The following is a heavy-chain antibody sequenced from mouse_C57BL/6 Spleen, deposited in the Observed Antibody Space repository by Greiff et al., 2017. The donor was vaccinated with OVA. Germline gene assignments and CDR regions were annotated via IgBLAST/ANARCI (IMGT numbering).Heavy chain of an antibody. D-gene: IGHD2-5*01. CDR2: IYPGDGDT. CDR1: GYAFSSYS. CDR3: ARGDYSNSWFAY. J-gene: IGHJ3*01. V-gene: IGHV1-80*01. Sequence: VKLVESGAELVKPGASVKISCKASGYAFSSYSMNWVKQRPGKGLEWIGQIYPGDGDTNYNGKFKGKATLTADKSSSTAYMQLSSLTSEDSAVYFCARGDYSNSWFAYWGQGTLVTVSA.